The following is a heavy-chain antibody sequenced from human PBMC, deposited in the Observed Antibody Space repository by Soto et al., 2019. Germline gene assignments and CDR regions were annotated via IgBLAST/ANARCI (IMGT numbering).Heavy chain of an antibody. D-gene: IGHD2-15*01. V-gene: IGHV1-69*13. CDR3: AREMPSTAAAYVYYGLNV. J-gene: IGHJ6*02. CDR1: GGAFNNYA. CDR2: IVPVFPSV. Sequence: SVKVSCKASGGAFNNYAIYWVRQAPGQVLEWLGTIVPVFPSVYYAPRFQGRLTITADGSTDTVYMLLTSLKSEDTAVYYCAREMPSTAAAYVYYGLNVWGQGTSVTVSS.